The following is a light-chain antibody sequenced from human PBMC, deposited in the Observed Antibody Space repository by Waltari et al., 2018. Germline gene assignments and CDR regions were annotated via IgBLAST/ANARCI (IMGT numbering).Light chain of an antibody. Sequence: NNKNFIAWYQQKRRQPSKLIISGASTRDSGVPNRFSGSWSGTDFTLTISGLQAEDVGVYYCQKYFTTPRAFGQGTKVEIK. CDR1: NNKNF. J-gene: IGKJ1*01. V-gene: IGKV4-1*01. CDR2: GAS. CDR3: QKYFTTPRA.